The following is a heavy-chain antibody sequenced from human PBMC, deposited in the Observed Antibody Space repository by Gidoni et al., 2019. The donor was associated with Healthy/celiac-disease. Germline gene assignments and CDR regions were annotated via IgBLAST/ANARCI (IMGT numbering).Heavy chain of an antibody. Sequence: EVQLVESGGGWVQPGGSLKLSCAASGFTFSGSAMHWVRQASGKGLEWVGRIRSKANSYATAYAASVKGRFTISRDDSKNTAYLQMNSLKTEDTAVYYCTRHVVVGATSYYYYYMDVWGKGTTVTVSS. CDR3: TRHVVVGATSYYYYYMDV. V-gene: IGHV3-73*02. CDR2: IRSKANSYAT. J-gene: IGHJ6*03. CDR1: GFTFSGSA. D-gene: IGHD1-26*01.